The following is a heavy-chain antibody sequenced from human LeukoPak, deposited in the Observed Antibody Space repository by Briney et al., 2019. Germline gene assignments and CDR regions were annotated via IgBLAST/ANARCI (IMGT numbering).Heavy chain of an antibody. CDR2: ISWNSGSI. CDR1: GFTFDDYA. CDR3: ARDSPIVGVSGAFDI. Sequence: GGSLRLSCAASGFTFDDYAMHWVRQAPGKGLEWVSGISWNSGSIGYADSVKGRFTISRDNAKNSLYLQMNSLRAEDTALYYCARDSPIVGVSGAFDIWGQGTMVTVSS. V-gene: IGHV3-9*01. D-gene: IGHD1-26*01. J-gene: IGHJ3*02.